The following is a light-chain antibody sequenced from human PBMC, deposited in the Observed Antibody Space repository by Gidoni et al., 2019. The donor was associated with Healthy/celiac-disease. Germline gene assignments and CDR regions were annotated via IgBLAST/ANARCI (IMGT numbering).Light chain of an antibody. V-gene: IGKV1-5*03. CDR2: KAS. CDR1: QSISSW. J-gene: IGKJ2*01. CDR3: KQYNSYSRT. Sequence: DIQMTQSPSTLSASVGDRVTITCRASQSISSWLAWYQQKPGKATKLLIYKASSLESGVPSRFSGSGSGTEFTLTISSLQPDDFATYECKQYNSYSRTFGQGTKLEIK.